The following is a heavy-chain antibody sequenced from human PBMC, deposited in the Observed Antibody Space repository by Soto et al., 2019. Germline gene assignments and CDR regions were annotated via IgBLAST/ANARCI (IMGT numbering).Heavy chain of an antibody. CDR1: GFTFSSSA. D-gene: IGHD3-16*01. CDR2: INPTGANT. CDR3: VSWVSDHFEY. V-gene: IGHV3-23*01. Sequence: PGGSLRLSCAASGFTFSSSAMSWVRQAPGTGLEWVSTINPTGANTHYADSAKGRFTISRDNSRSTVDLQMNSLRAADTALYYCVSWVSDHFEYWGQGTPVTVSS. J-gene: IGHJ4*02.